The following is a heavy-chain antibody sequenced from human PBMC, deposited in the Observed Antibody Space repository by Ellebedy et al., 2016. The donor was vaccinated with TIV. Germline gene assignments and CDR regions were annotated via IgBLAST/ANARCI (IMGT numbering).Heavy chain of an antibody. CDR3: ARKYIYGFD. V-gene: IGHV3-66*01. D-gene: IGHD5-18*01. Sequence: PGGSLRLFCAASGFTVSSNYMSWVRQAPGKGLEWVSVIYSGGATSYADSVKGRFTISRDNSKNTLYLQMNSLRVEDTAVYYCARKYIYGFDWGQGTLVTVSS. J-gene: IGHJ4*02. CDR1: GFTVSSNY. CDR2: IYSGGAT.